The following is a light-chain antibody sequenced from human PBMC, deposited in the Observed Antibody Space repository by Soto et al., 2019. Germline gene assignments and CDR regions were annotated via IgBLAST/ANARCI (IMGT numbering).Light chain of an antibody. J-gene: IGKJ3*01. Sequence: LTQSPGTLSLSPGGRASVSCRASQSVGPYLAWYQQKPGQAPRLLIYGASTRATGIPDRFSGSGSGTDFTLTISRLEPEDFAVYFCQQYANSPFTFGPGTKVDIK. V-gene: IGKV3-20*01. CDR3: QQYANSPFT. CDR2: GAS. CDR1: QSVGPY.